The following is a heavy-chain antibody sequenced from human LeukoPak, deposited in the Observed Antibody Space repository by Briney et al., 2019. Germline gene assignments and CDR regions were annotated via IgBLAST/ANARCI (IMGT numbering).Heavy chain of an antibody. Sequence: SVKVSCKASGGTFSKYAISWVRQAPGQGLEWMGGIIPIFSTTNYAQKFQARVTITADESTSTAYMELSSLRSDDTAMYYCARQDAKCSSTSCYAGGWLDPWGEGTPVTVSS. CDR1: GGTFSKYA. CDR2: IIPIFSTT. V-gene: IGHV1-69*01. D-gene: IGHD2-2*01. J-gene: IGHJ5*02. CDR3: ARQDAKCSSTSCYAGGWLDP.